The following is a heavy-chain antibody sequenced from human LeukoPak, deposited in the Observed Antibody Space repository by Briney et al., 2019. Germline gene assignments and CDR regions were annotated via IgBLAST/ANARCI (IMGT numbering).Heavy chain of an antibody. CDR3: ARSQSSSLIDY. J-gene: IGHJ4*02. CDR2: IWYDGSSK. Sequence: SGGSLRLSCAASGFSFSAYGVHWVRQAPGKGLEWVAVIWYDGSSKDYADSVKGRFTLSRDNSKNTLYLQMNGLTVEDTAVYYCARSQSSSLIDYWGQGTLVTVSS. D-gene: IGHD6-13*01. V-gene: IGHV3-33*01. CDR1: GFSFSAYG.